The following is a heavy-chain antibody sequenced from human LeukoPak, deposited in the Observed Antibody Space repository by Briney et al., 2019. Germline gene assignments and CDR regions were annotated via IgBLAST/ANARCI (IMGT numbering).Heavy chain of an antibody. J-gene: IGHJ4*02. Sequence: GGSLRLSCAASGFTFSSYAMSWVRQAPGKGLEWVSAISGSGGSTYYADSVKGRFTISRDNSKNTLYLQMNSLRAEDTAVYYCAKDANYDILTGYYNVPYFDYWGQGTLVTVSS. CDR1: GFTFSSYA. V-gene: IGHV3-23*01. CDR2: ISGSGGST. CDR3: AKDANYDILTGYYNVPYFDY. D-gene: IGHD3-9*01.